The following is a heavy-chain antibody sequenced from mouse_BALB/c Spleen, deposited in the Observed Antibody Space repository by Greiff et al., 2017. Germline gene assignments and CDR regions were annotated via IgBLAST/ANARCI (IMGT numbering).Heavy chain of an antibody. V-gene: IGHV1-87*01. Sequence: VQLQQSGAELARPGASVKLSCKASGYTFTSYWMQWVKQRPGQGLEWIGAIYPGDGDTRYTQKFKGKATLTADKSSSTAYMQLSSLASEDSAVYYCARAYDGYYWYFDVWGAGTTVTVSS. CDR3: ARAYDGYYWYFDV. D-gene: IGHD2-3*01. CDR1: GYTFTSYW. J-gene: IGHJ1*01. CDR2: IYPGDGDT.